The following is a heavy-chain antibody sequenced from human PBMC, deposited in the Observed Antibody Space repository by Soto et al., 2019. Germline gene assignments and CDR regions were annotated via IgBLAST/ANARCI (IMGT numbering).Heavy chain of an antibody. Sequence: SETLSLTCTVSGDSIASPDYYWSWIRQAPGKGLELIGYVYYRGRIYYTPSFESRVSISTDTSNNQFSLKLTSVTVADSAMYFCARVTFTPNWFDSWGQGILVTVSS. J-gene: IGHJ5*01. D-gene: IGHD3-16*01. CDR2: VYYRGRI. CDR1: GDSIASPDYY. CDR3: ARVTFTPNWFDS. V-gene: IGHV4-30-4*01.